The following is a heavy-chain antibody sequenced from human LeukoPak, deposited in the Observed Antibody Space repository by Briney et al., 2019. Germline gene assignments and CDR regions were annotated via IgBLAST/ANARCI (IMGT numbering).Heavy chain of an antibody. CDR2: IKPDSGAT. D-gene: IGHD5-12*01. CDR3: ARVYIVATTSLDF. V-gene: IGHV1-2*02. CDR1: GFTFTGYY. J-gene: IGHJ4*02. Sequence: ASVKVSCKASGFTFTGYYIHWVRQAPGQGLEWIGWIKPDSGATNYAQNFQGRVTMTWDTSINTAYMELPSLRPDDTALYYCARVYIVATTSLDFWGQGSLVTVSS.